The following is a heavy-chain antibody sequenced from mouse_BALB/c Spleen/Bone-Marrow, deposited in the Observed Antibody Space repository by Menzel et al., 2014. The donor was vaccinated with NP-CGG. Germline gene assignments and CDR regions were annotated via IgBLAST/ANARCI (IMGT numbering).Heavy chain of an antibody. J-gene: IGHJ2*01. Sequence: EVQGVESGGGLVKPGGSLKLSCAASGFTFSHYGMSWVRQSPEKRLEWVAEISSGGSYTYYPDTVTGRFTISRDNAKNTLYLEMSSLRSEDTAMYYCARDSSGYFDYWGQGTTLTVSS. CDR3: ARDSSGYFDY. D-gene: IGHD3-1*01. CDR1: GFTFSHYG. CDR2: ISSGGSYT. V-gene: IGHV5-9-4*01.